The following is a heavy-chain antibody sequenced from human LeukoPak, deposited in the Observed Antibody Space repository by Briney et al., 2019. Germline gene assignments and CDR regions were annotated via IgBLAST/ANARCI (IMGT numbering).Heavy chain of an antibody. J-gene: IGHJ4*02. D-gene: IGHD7-27*01. Sequence: ASVKVSCKASGYTFTGYYIHWMRQAPGQGLEWMGWISPNSGGTHYAQKFQGRVTVTRDTSISTAYMELSRLRSDDTAVYYCASAGAVNWGSATYYSDHWGQGTLVTVSS. CDR1: GYTFTGYY. CDR2: ISPNSGGT. CDR3: ASAGAVNWGSATYYSDH. V-gene: IGHV1-2*02.